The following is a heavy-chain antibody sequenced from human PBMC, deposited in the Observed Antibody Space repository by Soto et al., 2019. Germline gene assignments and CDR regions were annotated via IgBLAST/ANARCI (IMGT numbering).Heavy chain of an antibody. V-gene: IGHV1-24*01. CDR1: GYTLTELS. Sequence: GASVKVSCKVSGYTLTELSMHWVRQAPGKGLEWMGGFDPEDGETIYAQKFQGRVTMTEDTSTDTAYMELSSLRSEDTAVYYCAKVGVHTAMVLITFDYWGQVTPVPVYS. D-gene: IGHD5-18*01. J-gene: IGHJ4*02. CDR2: FDPEDGET. CDR3: AKVGVHTAMVLITFDY.